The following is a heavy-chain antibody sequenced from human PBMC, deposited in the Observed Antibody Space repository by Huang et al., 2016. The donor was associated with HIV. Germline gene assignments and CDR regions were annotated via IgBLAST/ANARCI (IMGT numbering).Heavy chain of an antibody. V-gene: IGHV1-69*13. CDR1: GGTVSSFS. D-gene: IGHD5-18*01. Sequence: QVQLVQSGAEMKKSGSSVKVSCKASGGTVSSFSFTWVRQAPGHGLGWMGGIIALHDTTDLAQKFRGRVTLTADESTNTAFMELSGLTSQDTAVYYCARGVGNSNRGFDIWGQGTLVTVS. J-gene: IGHJ4*02. CDR2: IIALHDTT. CDR3: ARGVGNSNRGFDI.